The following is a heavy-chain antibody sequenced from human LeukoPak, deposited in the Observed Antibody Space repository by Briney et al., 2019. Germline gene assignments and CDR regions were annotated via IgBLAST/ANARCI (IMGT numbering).Heavy chain of an antibody. D-gene: IGHD5-12*01. CDR3: AKDWGRPYSGYDFDAFDI. Sequence: GGSLRLSCAASGFTFSSYGMHWVRQAPAKGLEWVAVISYDGSNKYYADSVKGRFTISRDNSKNTLYLQVNSLRAEDTAVYYCAKDWGRPYSGYDFDAFDIWGQGTMVTVSS. V-gene: IGHV3-30*18. CDR2: ISYDGSNK. CDR1: GFTFSSYG. J-gene: IGHJ3*02.